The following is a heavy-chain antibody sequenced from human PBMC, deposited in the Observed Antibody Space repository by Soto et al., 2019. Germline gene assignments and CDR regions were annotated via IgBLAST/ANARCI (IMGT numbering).Heavy chain of an antibody. V-gene: IGHV3-74*01. CDR2: INNDGSST. J-gene: IGHJ4*02. Sequence: GGSLRLSCAASGFPFNHYWMHWVRQAPGKGLLWVARINNDGSSTSYADSVKGRFTISRDNAMNTLYLQIYSLRAEDTAVYYCARDHYGDYYFDSWGQGTLVTVSS. CDR1: GFPFNHYW. D-gene: IGHD4-17*01. CDR3: ARDHYGDYYFDS.